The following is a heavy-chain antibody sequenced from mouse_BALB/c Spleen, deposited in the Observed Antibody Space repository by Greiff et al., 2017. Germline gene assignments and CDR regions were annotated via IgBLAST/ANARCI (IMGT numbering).Heavy chain of an antibody. J-gene: IGHJ4*01. Sequence: QVQLKQPGAELVKPGASVKLSCKASGYTFTSYWMHWVKQRPGQGLEWIGEINPSNGRTNYNEKFKSKATLTVDKSSSTAYMQLSSLTSEDSAVYYCALDGGYAMDYWGQGTSVTVAS. CDR1: GYTFTSYW. CDR3: ALDGGYAMDY. CDR2: INPSNGRT. V-gene: IGHV1S81*02.